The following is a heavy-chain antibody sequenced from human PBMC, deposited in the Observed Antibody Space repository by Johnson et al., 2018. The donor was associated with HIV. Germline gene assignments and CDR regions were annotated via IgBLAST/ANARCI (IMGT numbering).Heavy chain of an antibody. J-gene: IGHJ3*02. D-gene: IGHD6-13*01. CDR1: GFTFSSYA. V-gene: IGHV3-7*05. CDR2: IKQDGSEK. Sequence: MLLVESGGGLVQPGGSLRLSCAASGFTFSSYAMHWVRQAPGKGLEWVANIKQDGSEKYYVDSVKGRFTISRDNAKNSLYLQMNSLRDEDTAVYYCAKGIAAAGTVAFDIWGQGTVVTVSS. CDR3: AKGIAAAGTVAFDI.